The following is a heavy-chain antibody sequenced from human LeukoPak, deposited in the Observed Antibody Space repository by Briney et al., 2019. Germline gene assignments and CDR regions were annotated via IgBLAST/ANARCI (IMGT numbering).Heavy chain of an antibody. CDR2: ISGSGGNT. D-gene: IGHD3-9*01. J-gene: IGHJ4*02. CDR1: GFTFSSYA. Sequence: GGSLRLSCAASGFTFSSYAMSWVRQAPGKGLEWVSAISGSGGNTYYADSVKGRFTISRDNSENTLYLQMNSLRAEDTAVYYCAKDPIVTGYYSTFDYWGQGTLVTVSS. V-gene: IGHV3-23*01. CDR3: AKDPIVTGYYSTFDY.